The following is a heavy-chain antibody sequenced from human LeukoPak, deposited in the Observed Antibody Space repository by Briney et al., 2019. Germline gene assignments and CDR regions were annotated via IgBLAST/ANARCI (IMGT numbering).Heavy chain of an antibody. D-gene: IGHD3-22*01. J-gene: IGHJ4*02. CDR3: ASLGQARYDSVCCHLTN. CDR2: INPNSGGT. Sequence: ASVKVSCKASGYTFTGYYMHWVRQAPGQGLEWMGWINPNSGGTNYAQKFQGRVTMTRDTSISTAYMELSRLRSDDTAVYYCASLGQARYDSVCCHLTNWGQGTLVTVSS. CDR1: GYTFTGYY. V-gene: IGHV1-2*02.